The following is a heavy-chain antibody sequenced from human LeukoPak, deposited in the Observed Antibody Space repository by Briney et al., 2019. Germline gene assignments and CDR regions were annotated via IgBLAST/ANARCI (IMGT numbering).Heavy chain of an antibody. V-gene: IGHV4-39*01. CDR1: GGSISSSSYY. D-gene: IGHD4-17*01. Sequence: SETLSLTCTVSGGSISSSSYYWAWIRQPPGKGLDCIGTVYYSGSTYYNPSLKSRVTISVDTSKNQFSLKLTSVTATDTSVYYCARFDYGDYYFDYWGQGTLVTVSS. CDR2: VYYSGST. CDR3: ARFDYGDYYFDY. J-gene: IGHJ4*02.